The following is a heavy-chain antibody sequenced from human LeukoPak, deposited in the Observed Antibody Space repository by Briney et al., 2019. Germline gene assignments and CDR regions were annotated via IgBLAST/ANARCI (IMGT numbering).Heavy chain of an antibody. V-gene: IGHV1-46*01. J-gene: IGHJ4*02. CDR3: ARDGYSGYDWDY. CDR1: GYTFTSYY. Sequence: GASVKVSCKASGYTFTSYYMHWVRQAPGQGLEWMGIINPSGGSTNYAQKFQGRVTITADKSTSTAYMELSSLRSEDTAVYYCARDGYSGYDWDYWGQGTLVTVSS. D-gene: IGHD5-12*01. CDR2: INPSGGST.